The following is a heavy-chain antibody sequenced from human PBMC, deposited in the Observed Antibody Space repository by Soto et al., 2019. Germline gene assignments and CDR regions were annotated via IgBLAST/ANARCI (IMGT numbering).Heavy chain of an antibody. J-gene: IGHJ4*02. CDR3: ATRSPAFDF. V-gene: IGHV1-18*01. Sequence: QVQLVQSGPEVKKPGASVKVSYKTSGYTFTSYGIAWVRQAPGQGLEWMGWISTSKGNTNYAQKFXXRXTXXTDTSTSTAYMELRSLRSDDTAVYYCATRSPAFDFWVQGTLVTVSS. CDR2: ISTSKGNT. CDR1: GYTFTSYG.